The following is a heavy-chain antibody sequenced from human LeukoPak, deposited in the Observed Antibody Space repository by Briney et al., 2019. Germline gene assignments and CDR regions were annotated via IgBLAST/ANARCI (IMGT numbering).Heavy chain of an antibody. CDR1: GGSVSGYY. D-gene: IGHD2-2*01. V-gene: IGHV4-34*01. Sequence: SETLSLTYAVYGGSVSGYYWSWIRQPPGKGLEWIGEIIHSGSPNYNPSLKSRVTISVDTSKNQFSLKLSSVTAADTAVYYCARGRYCSSTSCYLNKKVYFDYWGQGTLVTVSS. J-gene: IGHJ4*02. CDR3: ARGRYCSSTSCYLNKKVYFDY. CDR2: IIHSGSP.